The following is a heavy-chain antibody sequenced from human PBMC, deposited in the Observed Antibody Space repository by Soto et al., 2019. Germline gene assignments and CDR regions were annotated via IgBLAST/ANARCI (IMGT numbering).Heavy chain of an antibody. CDR1: GGSISSYY. Sequence: SETLSLTCTVSGGSISSYYWSWIRQPPGKGLEWIGYIYYSGSTNYNPSLKSRVTISVDTSKNQFSLKLSSVTAADTAVYYCARGKYSSSSLHYYYXMDGWGKGTTVTVSS. J-gene: IGHJ6*03. CDR3: ARGKYSSSSLHYYYXMDG. V-gene: IGHV4-59*01. D-gene: IGHD6-6*01. CDR2: IYYSGST.